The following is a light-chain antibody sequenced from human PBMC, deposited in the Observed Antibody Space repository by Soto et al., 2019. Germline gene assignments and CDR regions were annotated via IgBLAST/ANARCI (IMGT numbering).Light chain of an antibody. V-gene: IGKV3-15*01. CDR2: GAS. CDR3: QQYYDWPIT. Sequence: EIVMTTSPATLSVSPGARATLSCRASQSISNLLAWYQQKPGQAPRLLIYGASTRATGFPDRFSGSGSGTEFTLTISSLHSEDFAVYYCQQYYDWPITFGQGTRLEN. CDR1: QSISNL. J-gene: IGKJ5*01.